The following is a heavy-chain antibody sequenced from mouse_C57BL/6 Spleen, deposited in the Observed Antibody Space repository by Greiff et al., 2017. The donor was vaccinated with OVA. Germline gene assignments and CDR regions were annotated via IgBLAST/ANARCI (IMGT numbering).Heavy chain of an antibody. D-gene: IGHD2-4*01. Sequence: VQLQQSGAELVKPGASVKLSCTASGFNITDYYMHWVKQRTEQGLEWIGRIDPEDGETKYAPKFQGKATITADTSSNTAYLQLSSLTSEYTAVYYCAPGSYDYAFVAYWGQGTLVTVSA. J-gene: IGHJ3*01. CDR2: IDPEDGET. CDR1: GFNITDYY. V-gene: IGHV14-2*01. CDR3: APGSYDYAFVAY.